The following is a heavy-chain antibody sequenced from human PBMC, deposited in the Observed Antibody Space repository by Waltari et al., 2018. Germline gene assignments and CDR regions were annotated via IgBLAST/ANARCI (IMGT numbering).Heavy chain of an antibody. Sequence: DVHLLESGGSLVQPGGSLRLSCVASGFTFRNYALSWVRQSPGKGLEWVSQMDGPTTNTHYADSVKGRFTISRDNSRNTVYLQMNSLTADDSAVYFCATWITAHFDYWGRGTLVTVSS. J-gene: IGHJ4*02. V-gene: IGHV3-23*01. CDR1: GFTFRNYA. D-gene: IGHD2-2*03. CDR3: ATWITAHFDY. CDR2: MDGPTTNT.